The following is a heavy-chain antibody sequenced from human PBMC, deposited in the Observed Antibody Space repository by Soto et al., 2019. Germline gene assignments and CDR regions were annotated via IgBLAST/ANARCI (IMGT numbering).Heavy chain of an antibody. Sequence: QVQLQQWGAGLLKPSETLSLTCAVYGGSFSGYYWSWIRQPPGKGLEWIGEINHSGSTNYNPSLKSRVTISVDTSKNQFSLKLSSVTAADTAVYYCAKRGEQLVRSWFDPWGQGTLVTVSS. CDR1: GGSFSGYY. CDR3: AKRGEQLVRSWFDP. J-gene: IGHJ5*02. D-gene: IGHD6-6*01. CDR2: INHSGST. V-gene: IGHV4-34*01.